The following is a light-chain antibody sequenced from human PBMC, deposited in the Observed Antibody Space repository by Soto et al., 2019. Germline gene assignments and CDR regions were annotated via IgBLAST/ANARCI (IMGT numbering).Light chain of an antibody. CDR1: ESVGRF. CDR2: DAS. J-gene: IGKJ5*01. Sequence: IFFTKSPSTVSFSPGERSTLSFISSESVGRFVAWYQQKPGQAPRLLIYDASNRATGVPARFSGSGSGTDFTLSISSREPEDFARYYCQERSNGPPNTFGQGTRLEIK. CDR3: QERSNGPPNT. V-gene: IGKV3-11*01.